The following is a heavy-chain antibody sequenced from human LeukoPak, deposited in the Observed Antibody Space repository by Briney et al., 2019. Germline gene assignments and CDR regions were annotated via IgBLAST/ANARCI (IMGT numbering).Heavy chain of an antibody. CDR3: AKDTAAGPGAIDY. D-gene: IGHD6-13*01. CDR1: GFSFDDYA. V-gene: IGHV3-9*01. Sequence: GRSLRLSCAASGFSFDDYAMHWVRQAPGKGLEWVSGISWNSGSIGYADSVKGRFTISRDNAKNSLYLQMNSLRTEDTAFYYCAKDTAAGPGAIDYWGQGTLVTVSS. J-gene: IGHJ4*02. CDR2: ISWNSGSI.